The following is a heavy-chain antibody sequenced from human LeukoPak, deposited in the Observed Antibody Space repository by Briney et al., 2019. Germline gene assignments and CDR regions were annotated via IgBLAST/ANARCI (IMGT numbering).Heavy chain of an antibody. J-gene: IGHJ4*02. Sequence: GGSLRLSCAASGFTFSSYAMHWVRQAPGKGLEYVSVITSNGGSTYYANSVKGRFTISRDNSKNTLYLQMGSLRAEDMAVYYCARQRLRLGELSLLLDYWGQGILVNVSS. CDR3: ARQRLRLGELSLLLDY. D-gene: IGHD3-16*02. CDR1: GFTFSSYA. V-gene: IGHV3-64*01. CDR2: ITSNGGST.